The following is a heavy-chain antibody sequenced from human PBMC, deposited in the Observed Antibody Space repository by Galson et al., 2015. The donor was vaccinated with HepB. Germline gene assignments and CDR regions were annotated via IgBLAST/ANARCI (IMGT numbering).Heavy chain of an antibody. Sequence: TLSLTCTVSGGSISSGSYCWSWIRQPAGKGLEWIGRIYTSGSTNYNPSLKSRVTMSVDTSKNQFSLKLSSVTAADTAMYYCATEGDYSSFGYWGQGTLVTVSS. J-gene: IGHJ4*02. CDR1: GGSISSGSYC. D-gene: IGHD4-17*01. V-gene: IGHV4-61*02. CDR3: ATEGDYSSFGY. CDR2: IYTSGST.